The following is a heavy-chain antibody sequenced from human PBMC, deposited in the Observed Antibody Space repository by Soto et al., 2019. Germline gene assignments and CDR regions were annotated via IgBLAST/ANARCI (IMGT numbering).Heavy chain of an antibody. CDR2: ISSRTAYK. CDR3: ARDSSYSRGWYWFDP. D-gene: IGHD6-19*01. Sequence: EVQLVESGGGLVKPGGSLRLSCAASGFIFSSYSMNWVSQAPGKGLQWVSSISSRTAYKYYADSVKGRFTLSRDISRYSLYLQLNSRRAEVTAVYYFARDSSYSRGWYWFDPWGQGTLVTVSS. V-gene: IGHV3-21*01. J-gene: IGHJ5*02. CDR1: GFIFSSYS.